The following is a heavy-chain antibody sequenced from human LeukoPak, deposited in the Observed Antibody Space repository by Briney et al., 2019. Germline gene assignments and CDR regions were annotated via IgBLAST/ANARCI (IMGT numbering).Heavy chain of an antibody. V-gene: IGHV3-21*01. J-gene: IGHJ6*02. D-gene: IGHD2-2*01. CDR1: GFTFSSYS. Sequence: PGGSLRLSCAASGFTFSSYSRNWVRQAPGKGLEWVSSISSSSSYIYYADSVKGRFTISRDNAKNSLYLQMNSLRAEDTAVYYCARDIPANKYYYGMDVWGQGTTVTVSS. CDR3: ARDIPANKYYYGMDV. CDR2: ISSSSSYI.